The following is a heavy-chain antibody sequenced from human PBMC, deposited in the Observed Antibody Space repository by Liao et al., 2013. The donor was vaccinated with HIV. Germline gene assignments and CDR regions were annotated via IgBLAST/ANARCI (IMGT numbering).Heavy chain of an antibody. V-gene: IGHV4-39*07. D-gene: IGHD3-3*01. Sequence: QLQLQESGPGLVKPSETLSLTCTVSGGSISSRSYYWGWIRQPPGKGLEWIGSIYYSGSTYYNPSLKSRVTISVDTSKNQFSLKLSSVTAADTAVYYCARGRGVITIFGVVPQNFDYWGQGTLVTVSS. CDR1: GGSISSRSYY. J-gene: IGHJ4*02. CDR2: IYYSGST. CDR3: ARGRGVITIFGVVPQNFDY.